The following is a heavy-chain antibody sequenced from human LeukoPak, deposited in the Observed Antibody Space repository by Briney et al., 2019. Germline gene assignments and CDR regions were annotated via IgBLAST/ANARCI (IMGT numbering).Heavy chain of an antibody. V-gene: IGHV3-9*01. D-gene: IGHD6-19*01. J-gene: IGHJ4*02. CDR2: ISWNSGSI. CDR1: GFTFDDYA. Sequence: GGSLRLSCAASGFTFDDYAMHWVRQAPGKGLEWVSGISWNSGSIGYADSVKGRFTISRDNAKNSLYLQMNSLRAEDTALYYCAKDIQWLAGAFDYWGQGTLVTVSS. CDR3: AKDIQWLAGAFDY.